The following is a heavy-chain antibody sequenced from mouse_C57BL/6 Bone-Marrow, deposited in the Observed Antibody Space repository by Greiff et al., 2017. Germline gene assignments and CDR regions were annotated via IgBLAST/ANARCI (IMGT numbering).Heavy chain of an antibody. CDR3: AKRGFAY. J-gene: IGHJ3*01. V-gene: IGHV2-5*01. CDR2: IWRGGST. CDR1: GFSLTSYG. Sequence: QVQLQQSGPGLVQPSQSLSITCTVSGFSLTSYGVHWVRQSPGKGLEWLGVIWRGGSTDYYAAFMSRLSITKDNSMSQVFFRMNSLQADGTAIYYGAKRGFAYWGQGTLVTVSA.